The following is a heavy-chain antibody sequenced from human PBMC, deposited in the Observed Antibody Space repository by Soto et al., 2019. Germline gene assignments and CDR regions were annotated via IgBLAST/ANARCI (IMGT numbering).Heavy chain of an antibody. V-gene: IGHV4-34*01. CDR3: ARQGDSTMAIFDY. Sequence: SXTLSLTCAVYGGSFSGDYWSWIRQPPWKGLEWIGEINGRGSTKYNPSLKSRVSMSVDPSKNQFSLKLTSVTAADTAVYYCARQGDSTMAIFDYWGQGGLVTVSS. J-gene: IGHJ4*02. CDR2: INGRGST. CDR1: GGSFSGDY. D-gene: IGHD5-18*01.